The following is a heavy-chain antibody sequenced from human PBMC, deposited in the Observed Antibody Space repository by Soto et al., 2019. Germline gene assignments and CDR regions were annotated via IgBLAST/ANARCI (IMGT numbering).Heavy chain of an antibody. J-gene: IGHJ4*02. V-gene: IGHV3-30-3*01. Sequence: QVQLVESGGGVVQPGRSLRLSCAASGFTFSSYAMHWVRQAPGKGLEWVAVISYDGSNKYYADSVKGRFTISRDNSKNTLYLQMNSLRAEDTAVYYCARGGSSSSWFRLDYWGQGTLDTVSS. D-gene: IGHD6-13*01. CDR1: GFTFSSYA. CDR3: ARGGSSSSWFRLDY. CDR2: ISYDGSNK.